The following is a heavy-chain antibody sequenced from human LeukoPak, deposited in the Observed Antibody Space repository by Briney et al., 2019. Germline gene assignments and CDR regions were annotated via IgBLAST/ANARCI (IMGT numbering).Heavy chain of an antibody. V-gene: IGHV3-23*01. CDR2: IIVSGTT. Sequence: GGSLRLSCAASGFTFSSFSMTWVRQAPGKGLEWVSSIIVSGTTYYADSVKGRFTISRDSFRGTLFLQMNSLRVEDTAVYFCAKGSVGNADFASWGQGALVTVSS. J-gene: IGHJ4*02. CDR1: GFTFSSFS. CDR3: AKGSVGNADFAS. D-gene: IGHD6-25*01.